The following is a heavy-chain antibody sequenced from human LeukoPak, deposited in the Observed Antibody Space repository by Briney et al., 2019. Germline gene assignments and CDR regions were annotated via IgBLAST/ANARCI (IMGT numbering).Heavy chain of an antibody. CDR1: GFTASSNY. D-gene: IGHD1-7*01. CDR2: IYSGGST. J-gene: IGHJ4*02. CDR3: ARGRDNWNYGVDY. V-gene: IGHV3-53*01. Sequence: GGSLSLSCAASGFTASSNYMSWVRQAPGKGLKCVSDIYSGGSTYYADSVKGRFTISRDKYKNTLYLQMNSVRAEDTAVYYCARGRDNWNYGVDYWGQGTLVTVSS.